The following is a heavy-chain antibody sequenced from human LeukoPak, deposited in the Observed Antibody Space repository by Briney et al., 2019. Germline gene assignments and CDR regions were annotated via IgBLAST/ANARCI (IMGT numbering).Heavy chain of an antibody. CDR2: ISAYNGNT. Sequence: GASVTVSCKASGYTFTSYGISWVRQAPGQGLEWMGWISAYNGNTNYAQKLQGRVTMTTDTSTSTAYMELRSLRSDDTAVYYCARVRVVATIWPPRLNWFDPWGQGTLVTVSS. CDR3: ARVRVVATIWPPRLNWFDP. CDR1: GYTFTSYG. J-gene: IGHJ5*02. D-gene: IGHD5-12*01. V-gene: IGHV1-18*01.